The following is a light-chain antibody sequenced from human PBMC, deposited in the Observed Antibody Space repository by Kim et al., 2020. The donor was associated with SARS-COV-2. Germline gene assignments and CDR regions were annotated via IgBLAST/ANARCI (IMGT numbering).Light chain of an antibody. CDR3: CSYGGGSILV. V-gene: IGLV2-23*02. CDR2: EVS. Sequence: QSALTQPASVSGSPGQSITISCTGSRSDVGSYNLVSWYQHHPGKAPKLMIYEVSQRPSGVSNRFSGSKSGNTASLTISGLLAEDEADYFCCSYGGGSILVFGTGTKLTVL. J-gene: IGLJ1*01. CDR1: RSDVGSYNL.